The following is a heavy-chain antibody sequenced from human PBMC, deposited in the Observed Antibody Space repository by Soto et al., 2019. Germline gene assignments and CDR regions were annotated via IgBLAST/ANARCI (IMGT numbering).Heavy chain of an antibody. Sequence: ASVKVSCKASGYTLTSYAMHWVRQAPGQRLEWMGWINAGNGNTKYSQKFQGRVTITRDTSASTAYMELSSLRSEDTAVYYCARGWGYCSGGSCPDYWGQGTLVTVSS. V-gene: IGHV1-3*01. CDR2: INAGNGNT. CDR3: ARGWGYCSGGSCPDY. CDR1: GYTLTSYA. D-gene: IGHD2-15*01. J-gene: IGHJ4*02.